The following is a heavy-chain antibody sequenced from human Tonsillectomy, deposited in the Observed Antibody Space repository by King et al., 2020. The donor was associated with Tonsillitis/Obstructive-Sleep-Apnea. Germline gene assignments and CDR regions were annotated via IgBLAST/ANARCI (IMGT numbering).Heavy chain of an antibody. V-gene: IGHV5-51*01. CDR2: IYPGDSDT. J-gene: IGHJ6*03. D-gene: IGHD1/OR15-1a*01. Sequence: VQLVESGAEVKKPGESLKISCEGSGYSFTNYWIGWVRQMPGKGLEWMGIIYPGDSDTRYSPSFQGLVTISADKSITTAYLQWSSLKASDTAMYYCARLGVTSHKINNPHFYYYYYMDVWGKGTTVTVSS. CDR3: ARLGVTSHKINNPHFYYYYYMDV. CDR1: GYSFTNYW.